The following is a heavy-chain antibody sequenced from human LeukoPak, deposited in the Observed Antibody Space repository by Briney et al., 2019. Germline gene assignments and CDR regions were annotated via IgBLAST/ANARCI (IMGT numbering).Heavy chain of an antibody. CDR2: ISVNSDWT. D-gene: IGHD6-13*01. V-gene: IGHV3-23*01. J-gene: IGHJ5*02. CDR3: ARAYSSSWYGGYWFDP. Sequence: TGGSLRLSCAASGFAFSTYVMSWVRQAPGKGPEWVSAISVNSDWTDYAESVKGRFTVSRDNSKNTLYLQMSSLRVEDTAVYYCARAYSSSWYGGYWFDPWGQGTLVTVSS. CDR1: GFAFSTYV.